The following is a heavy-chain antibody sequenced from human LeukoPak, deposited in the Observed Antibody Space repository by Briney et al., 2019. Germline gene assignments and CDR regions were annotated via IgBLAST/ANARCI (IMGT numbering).Heavy chain of an antibody. J-gene: IGHJ4*02. D-gene: IGHD2-21*02. Sequence: GGSLRLSCAASGFTFSSYWMHWVRQAPGKGLVWVSRINSDGSTTSYADSVKGRFTISRDNAKTSLYLQMNSLRAEDTAVYYCARDRTVTAGIDYWGQGTLVTVSS. CDR1: GFTFSSYW. CDR2: INSDGSTT. CDR3: ARDRTVTAGIDY. V-gene: IGHV3-74*01.